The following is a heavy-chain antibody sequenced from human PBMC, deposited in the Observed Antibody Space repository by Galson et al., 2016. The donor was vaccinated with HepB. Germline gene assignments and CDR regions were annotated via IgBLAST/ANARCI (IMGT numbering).Heavy chain of an antibody. Sequence: QSGAEVKKPGESVKISCEASGYTFIKYWIAWVRQIPGKGLEYVGRIDPRDSWTSYNPSFQGHVTVSIDKSISTVFLQWSSLGASDTAIYYCPRHFGDPTPDHYYMDVWGKGTTVTVSS. CDR3: PRHFGDPTPDHYYMDV. D-gene: IGHD3-3*01. V-gene: IGHV5-10-1*01. J-gene: IGHJ6*03. CDR1: GYTFIKYW. CDR2: IDPRDSWT.